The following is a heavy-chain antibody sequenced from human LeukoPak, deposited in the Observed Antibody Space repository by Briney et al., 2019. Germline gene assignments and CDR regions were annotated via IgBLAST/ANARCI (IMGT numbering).Heavy chain of an antibody. J-gene: IGHJ6*03. Sequence: PSETLSFSRTVSGGSISSYYWSWIRQSPVKGLEWIGYIFPSGSAFYNPSLESRVTISLDTSENQFSLTLSSVTAADTAVYYCARRNHYFYYMDVWGKGTTVTVSS. CDR1: GGSISSYY. CDR3: ARRNHYFYYMDV. V-gene: IGHV4-4*09. CDR2: IFPSGSA.